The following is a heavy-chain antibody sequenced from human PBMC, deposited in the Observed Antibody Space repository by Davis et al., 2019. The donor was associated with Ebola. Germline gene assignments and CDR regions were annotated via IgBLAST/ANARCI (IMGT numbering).Heavy chain of an antibody. D-gene: IGHD2-15*01. J-gene: IGHJ4*02. V-gene: IGHV1-2*06. Sequence: ASVKVSCKASGYTFTGYYMHWVRQAPGQGLEWMGRINPNSGGTNYAQKFQGRVTMTTDTSTNTAYMELRGLKSDDTAVYFCARDLWYCVGGGCYSGYFDHWGQGTLVTVSS. CDR1: GYTFTGYY. CDR3: ARDLWYCVGGGCYSGYFDH. CDR2: INPNSGGT.